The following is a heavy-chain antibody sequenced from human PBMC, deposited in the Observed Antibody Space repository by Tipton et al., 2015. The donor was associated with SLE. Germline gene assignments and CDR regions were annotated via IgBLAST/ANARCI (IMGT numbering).Heavy chain of an antibody. CDR3: ARRQYDSSDYGDGFDI. CDR1: GSTFSSYS. J-gene: IGHJ3*02. CDR2: ISSSSRYI. V-gene: IGHV3-21*04. D-gene: IGHD3-22*01. Sequence: SLRLSCAASGSTFSSYSLNWVRQAPGKGLEWVSSISSSSRYIYYADSVKGRFTISRDNAKNSLYLQMNSLRAEDTAVYYCARRQYDSSDYGDGFDIWGQGTTVTVSS.